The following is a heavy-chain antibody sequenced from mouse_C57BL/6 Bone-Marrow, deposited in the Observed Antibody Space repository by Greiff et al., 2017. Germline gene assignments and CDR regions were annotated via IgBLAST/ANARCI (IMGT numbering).Heavy chain of an antibody. D-gene: IGHD2-3*01. CDR3: ARAPYEGYYFDY. Sequence: VQLKESGGGLVKPGGSLKLSCAASGFTFSDYGMHWVRQAPEKGLEWVAYISSGSSTIYYADTVKGRFTISRDNAKNTLFLQMTSLRSEDTAMYYCARAPYEGYYFDYWGQGTTLTVSS. V-gene: IGHV5-17*01. J-gene: IGHJ2*01. CDR1: GFTFSDYG. CDR2: ISSGSSTI.